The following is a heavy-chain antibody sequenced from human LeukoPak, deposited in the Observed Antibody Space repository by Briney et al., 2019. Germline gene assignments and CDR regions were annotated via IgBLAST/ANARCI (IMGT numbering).Heavy chain of an antibody. J-gene: IGHJ4*02. CDR1: GYTFTSYG. V-gene: IGHV1-18*01. CDR3: ARDRNGWWYYYDSSGYYSDY. D-gene: IGHD3-22*01. CDR2: ISAYNGNT. Sequence: ASVKVSCKASGYTFTSYGISWVRQAPGQGLEWMGWISAYNGNTNYAQKLQGRVTMTTDTSTSTAYMELRSLRSDDTAVYYCARDRNGWWYYYDSSGYYSDYWGQGTLVTVSS.